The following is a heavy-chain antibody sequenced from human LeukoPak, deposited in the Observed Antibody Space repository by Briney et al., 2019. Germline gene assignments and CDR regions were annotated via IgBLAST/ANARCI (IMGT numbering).Heavy chain of an antibody. CDR2: ISSRGSTI. CDR3: ARDGSRFLEWPRL. V-gene: IGHV3-11*04. Sequence: GGSLRLSCAASGFTFSDYYMSWIRQAPGKGLEWVSYISSRGSTIYYADSVKGRFTISRDNAKNSLYLQMNSLRAEDTAVYYCARDGSRFLEWPRLWGQGTLVTVSS. CDR1: GFTFSDYY. D-gene: IGHD3-3*01. J-gene: IGHJ4*02.